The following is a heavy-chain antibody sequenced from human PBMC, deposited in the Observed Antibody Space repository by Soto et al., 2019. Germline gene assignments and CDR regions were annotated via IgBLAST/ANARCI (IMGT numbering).Heavy chain of an antibody. CDR1: AGAMSSSIW. D-gene: IGHD3-10*01. Sequence: SQTLALTCTVSAGAMSSSIWWNGVRQPPGKGMQWLGETHHSGRTNYNPSLKSRGTISVDKGKNHSSLKSSPVTAATTTVYYCARSGVTVLDDWGQGTLVTVSS. J-gene: IGHJ4*02. CDR3: ARSGVTVLDD. CDR2: THHSGRT. V-gene: IGHV4-4*02.